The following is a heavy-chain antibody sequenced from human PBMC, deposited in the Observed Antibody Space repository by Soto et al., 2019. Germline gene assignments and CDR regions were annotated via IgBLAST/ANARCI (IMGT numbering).Heavy chain of an antibody. J-gene: IGHJ6*03. D-gene: IGHD3-3*01. CDR2: INHSGST. CDR1: GGSFSGYY. V-gene: IGHV4-34*01. Sequence: PSETLSLTCAVYGGSFSGYYWSWIRQPPGKGLEWIGEINHSGSTNYNPSLKSRVTISVDTSKNQFSLKLSSVTAADTAVYYCASNGFWSGYYGTSYYYYMDVWGKGTTVTVP. CDR3: ASNGFWSGYYGTSYYYYMDV.